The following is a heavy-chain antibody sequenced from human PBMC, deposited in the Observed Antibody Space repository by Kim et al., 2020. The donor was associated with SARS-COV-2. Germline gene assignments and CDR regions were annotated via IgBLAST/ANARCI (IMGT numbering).Heavy chain of an antibody. J-gene: IGHJ4*02. D-gene: IGHD3-9*01. CDR1: GFTFSTYA. V-gene: IGHV3-23*01. Sequence: GGSLRLSCVASGFTFSTYAMSWVRQAPGKGPEWVSAITGDGTTYYSNSVKGRFTISRDNSENKLYVQMSSLRVEDTAVYYCVREGLATGFADSWGQGILVIVSS. CDR2: ITGDGTT. CDR3: VREGLATGFADS.